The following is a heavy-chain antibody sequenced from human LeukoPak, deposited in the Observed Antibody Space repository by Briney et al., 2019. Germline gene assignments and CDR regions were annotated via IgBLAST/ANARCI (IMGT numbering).Heavy chain of an antibody. V-gene: IGHV1-58*02. CDR3: AADSPPGYYYDSSGYSYGMDV. Sequence: SVKVSCKASGFTFTSSAMQWVRQARGQRLEWIGWIDVGSGNTNYAQKFQERVTITRDMSTSTAYMELSSLRSEDTAVYYCAADSPPGYYYDSSGYSYGMDVWGQGTTVTVSS. D-gene: IGHD3-22*01. J-gene: IGHJ6*02. CDR1: GFTFTSSA. CDR2: IDVGSGNT.